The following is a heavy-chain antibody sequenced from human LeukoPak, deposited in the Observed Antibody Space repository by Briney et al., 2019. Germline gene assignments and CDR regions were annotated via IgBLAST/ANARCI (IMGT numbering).Heavy chain of an antibody. CDR2: ISGRGGTT. Sequence: GSLRLSCVASKFTFSSYALTWVRKAPGKGLEWVSAISGRGGTTYYADSVKGRFTISRDNFKKTLYLQMNSLRAEDTAVYYCAKNIVGALRGGAFDIWGQGTMVTVSS. CDR3: AKNIVGALRGGAFDI. CDR1: KFTFSSYA. D-gene: IGHD1-26*01. V-gene: IGHV3-23*01. J-gene: IGHJ3*02.